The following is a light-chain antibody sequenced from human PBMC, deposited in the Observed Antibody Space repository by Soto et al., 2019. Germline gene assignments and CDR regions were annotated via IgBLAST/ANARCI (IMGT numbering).Light chain of an antibody. CDR3: QQYGNSPWT. CDR2: GAS. CDR1: QSAFSTY. J-gene: IGKJ1*01. V-gene: IGKV3-20*01. Sequence: EIVLTQSPGTLSLSPGERATLSCRASQSAFSTYLAWYQQKPGQAPRLLIYGASSRATGIPDRFSGSGSGTDFTLTISTLEPEEFAVYYCQQYGNSPWTLGQGTKVEIK.